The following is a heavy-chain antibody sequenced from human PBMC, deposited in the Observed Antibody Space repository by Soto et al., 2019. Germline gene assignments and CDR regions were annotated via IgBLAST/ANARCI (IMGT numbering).Heavy chain of an antibody. J-gene: IGHJ5*02. CDR1: GFTFSSYE. V-gene: IGHV3-48*03. Sequence: GGSLRLSCAASGFTFSSYEMNWVRQAPGKGLEWVSYISSSGSTIYYADSVKGRFTISRDNAKNSLYLQMNSLRAEDTAVYYCAKIECGGHCYDGFADWFVPWGQGAMVTVYS. D-gene: IGHD2-21*02. CDR2: ISSSGSTI. CDR3: AKIECGGHCYDGFADWFVP.